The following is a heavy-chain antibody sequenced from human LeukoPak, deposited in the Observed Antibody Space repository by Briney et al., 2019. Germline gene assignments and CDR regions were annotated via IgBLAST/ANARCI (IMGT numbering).Heavy chain of an antibody. D-gene: IGHD6-13*01. V-gene: IGHV4-31*03. CDR1: GGSISSGGYY. CDR3: ARSSSWYPNNWFDP. J-gene: IGHJ5*02. CDR2: IYYSGST. Sequence: PSETLSLTCTVSGGSISSGGYYWSWIRQHPGKGLEWIGYIYYSGSTYYNPSLKSRVTISVDTSKNQFSLKLSSVTAADTAVYYCARSSSWYPNNWFDPWGQGTLVTVSS.